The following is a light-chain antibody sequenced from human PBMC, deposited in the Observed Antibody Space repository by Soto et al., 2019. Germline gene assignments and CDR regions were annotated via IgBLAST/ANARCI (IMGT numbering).Light chain of an antibody. CDR2: GAS. CDR3: QQYGSSPWT. Sequence: EIVLTQSPGTLSLSPGERATLSCRASQSVSSSFFAWYQQTPGQPPTLLIYGASTRATGIPDRFSGSGSGTDVTLTISRLEPEDSGMYYCQQYGSSPWTFGQGTKVEIK. CDR1: QSVSSSF. J-gene: IGKJ1*01. V-gene: IGKV3-20*01.